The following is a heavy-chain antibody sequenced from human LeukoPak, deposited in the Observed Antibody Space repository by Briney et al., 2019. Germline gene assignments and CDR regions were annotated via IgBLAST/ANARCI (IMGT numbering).Heavy chain of an antibody. D-gene: IGHD6-13*01. CDR1: GGSVSIGNYY. CDR2: ISYSGST. Sequence: SETLSLTCSVSGGSVSIGNYYWSRIRQPPGKGLEWIGYISYSGSTNYNPSLKSRVTISLDTSKNQFALKLRSVTAADTAVYYCAIDIYSSSWTAPYFWGQGALVTVSS. V-gene: IGHV4-61*01. CDR3: AIDIYSSSWTAPYF. J-gene: IGHJ4*02.